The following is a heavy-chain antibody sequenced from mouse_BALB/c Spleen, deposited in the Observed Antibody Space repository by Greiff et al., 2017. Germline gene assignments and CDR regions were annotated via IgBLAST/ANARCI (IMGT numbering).Heavy chain of an antibody. J-gene: IGHJ1*01. D-gene: IGHD2-14*01. Sequence: EVKLVESGTVLARPGASVKMSCKASGYSFTSYWMHWVKQRPGQGLEWIGAIYPGNSDTSYNQKFKGKAKLTAVTSASTAYMELSSLTNEDSAVYYCTRRSYRYDWYFDVWGAGTTVTVSS. CDR1: GYSFTSYW. CDR3: TRRSYRYDWYFDV. CDR2: IYPGNSDT. V-gene: IGHV1-5*01.